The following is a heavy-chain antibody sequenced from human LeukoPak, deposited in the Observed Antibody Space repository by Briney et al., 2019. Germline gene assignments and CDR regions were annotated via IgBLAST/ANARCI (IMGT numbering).Heavy chain of an antibody. V-gene: IGHV1-2*02. CDR2: INPNSGGT. D-gene: IGHD2-2*01. CDR1: GYTFTGYY. J-gene: IGHJ3*02. CDR3: ASLPPGYCSSTSCDRASDI. Sequence: ASVKVSCKASGYTFTGYYMHWVRQAPGQGREWMGWINPNSGGTNYAQKFQGRVTMTRDTSISTAYMELSRLRSDDTAVYYCASLPPGYCSSTSCDRASDIWGQGTMVTVSS.